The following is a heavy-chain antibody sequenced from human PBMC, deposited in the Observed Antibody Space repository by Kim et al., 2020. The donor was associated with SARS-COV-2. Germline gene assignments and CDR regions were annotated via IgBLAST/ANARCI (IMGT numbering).Heavy chain of an antibody. J-gene: IGHJ5*02. Sequence: SETLSLTCTVSGGSISSYYWSWIRQPAGKGLEWIGRIYTSGSTNYNPSLKSRVTMSVDTSKNQFSLKLSSVTAADTAVYYCAREVGFWSGYYYNWFDPWGQGTLVTVSS. CDR1: GGSISSYY. D-gene: IGHD3-3*01. V-gene: IGHV4-4*07. CDR2: IYTSGST. CDR3: AREVGFWSGYYYNWFDP.